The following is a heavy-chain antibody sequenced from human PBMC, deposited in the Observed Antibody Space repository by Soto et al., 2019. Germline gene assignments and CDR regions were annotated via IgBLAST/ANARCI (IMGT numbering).Heavy chain of an antibody. D-gene: IGHD3-22*01. CDR1: GYTFTGYY. V-gene: IGHV1-2*04. Sequence: ASVKVSCKASGYTFTGYYVHWVRQAPGQGLEWMGWINPNSGGTNYAQKFQGWVTMTRDTSISTAYMELSRLRSDDTAVYYCARSYITMIVVVNAGSTNAFDIWGQGTMVTVSS. CDR2: INPNSGGT. J-gene: IGHJ3*02. CDR3: ARSYITMIVVVNAGSTNAFDI.